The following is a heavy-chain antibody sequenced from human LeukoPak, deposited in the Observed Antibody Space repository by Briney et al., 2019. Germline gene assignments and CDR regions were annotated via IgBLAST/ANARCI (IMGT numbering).Heavy chain of an antibody. J-gene: IGHJ3*02. CDR3: AREGPEDIVVVPAAEPDAFDI. CDR1: GGSFSGYY. Sequence: SETLSLTCAVYGGSFSGYYWIWIRQSPGKGLEWIGEINHSGSTNYNPSLKSRVTISVDTSKNQFSLKLSSVTAADTAVYYCAREGPEDIVVVPAAEPDAFDIWGQGTMVTVSS. CDR2: INHSGST. D-gene: IGHD2-2*01. V-gene: IGHV4-34*01.